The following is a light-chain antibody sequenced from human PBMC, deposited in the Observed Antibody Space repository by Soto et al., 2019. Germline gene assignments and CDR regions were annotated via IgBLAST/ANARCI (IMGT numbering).Light chain of an antibody. CDR1: SSNIGTNT. Sequence: QSVLTQPTSASGTPGQRVTISCSGSSSNIGTNTVIWYQQLPGAAPKLLIYSDNQRPSAVPDRFSGSKSGTSASLALSGLQSEDEADYYCAAWDVSLVVFGGGTKVTVL. CDR2: SDN. CDR3: AAWDVSLVV. V-gene: IGLV1-44*01. J-gene: IGLJ2*01.